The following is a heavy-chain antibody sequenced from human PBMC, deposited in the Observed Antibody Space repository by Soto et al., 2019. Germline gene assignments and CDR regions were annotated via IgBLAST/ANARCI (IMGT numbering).Heavy chain of an antibody. J-gene: IGHJ4*02. Sequence: GSLRLSCAASGFTFSSYSMNWVRQAPGKGLEWVSSISSSSSYIYYADSVKGRFTISRDNAKNSLYLQMNSLRAEDTAVYYCARDTHITIAAAGTFDYWGQGTLVTVSS. CDR2: ISSSSSYI. CDR3: ARDTHITIAAAGTFDY. CDR1: GFTFSSYS. D-gene: IGHD6-13*01. V-gene: IGHV3-21*01.